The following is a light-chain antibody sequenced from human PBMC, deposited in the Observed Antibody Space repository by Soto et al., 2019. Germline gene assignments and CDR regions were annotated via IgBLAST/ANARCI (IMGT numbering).Light chain of an antibody. V-gene: IGKV3-15*01. CDR2: GAS. J-gene: IGKJ5*01. Sequence: EIVMTQSPATLSVSPGERATLSCRASQNISSNLAWYQQKPGQAPRLLIYGASTRATGIPVRFSGSGSGTEFTLTISSLQSEDFEVYYCQQYNNWPITFGQGTRLEIK. CDR1: QNISSN. CDR3: QQYNNWPIT.